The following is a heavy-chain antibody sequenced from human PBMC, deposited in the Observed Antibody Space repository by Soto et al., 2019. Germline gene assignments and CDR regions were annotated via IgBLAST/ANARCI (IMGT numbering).Heavy chain of an antibody. CDR2: INPNSGGT. V-gene: IGHV1-2*04. CDR3: ARGRPGIAATDNWFDP. Sequence: QVQLVQSGAEVKKPGASVKVSCKASGYTFTGYYMHWVRQAPGQGLEWMGWINPNSGGTNYAQKFQGWVIMTRDTSISTAYMELSRLRSDDTAVYYCARGRPGIAATDNWFDPWGQGTLVTVSS. D-gene: IGHD6-13*01. J-gene: IGHJ5*02. CDR1: GYTFTGYY.